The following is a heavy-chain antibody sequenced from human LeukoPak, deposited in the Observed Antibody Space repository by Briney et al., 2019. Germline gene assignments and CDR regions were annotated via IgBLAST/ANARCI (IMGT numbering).Heavy chain of an antibody. V-gene: IGHV1-18*01. D-gene: IGHD6-6*01. Sequence: ASVRVSCKASGYTLTSYGISWVRQAPGQELVCLGWTNTYNGNTNYAQNFQGRVTMTIDTSTNTAYMELRGLRSDDTAVYYCVRVSSSRGKLDAFDIWGQGTMVTVSS. CDR2: TNTYNGNT. CDR3: VRVSSSRGKLDAFDI. J-gene: IGHJ3*02. CDR1: GYTLTSYG.